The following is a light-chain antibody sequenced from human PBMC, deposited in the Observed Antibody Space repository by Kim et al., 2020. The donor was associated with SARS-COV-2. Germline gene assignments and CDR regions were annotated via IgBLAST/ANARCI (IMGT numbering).Light chain of an antibody. CDR1: QSISSW. V-gene: IGKV1-5*03. CDR3: QQFYSLHT. Sequence: RSASVGDRVTITCRASQSISSWLAWYQQKPGRAPKLLIYKASNLETGVPSRFSGSGSGTEFTLTITSLQPEDFATYYCQQFYSLHTFGQGTKLEI. J-gene: IGKJ2*01. CDR2: KAS.